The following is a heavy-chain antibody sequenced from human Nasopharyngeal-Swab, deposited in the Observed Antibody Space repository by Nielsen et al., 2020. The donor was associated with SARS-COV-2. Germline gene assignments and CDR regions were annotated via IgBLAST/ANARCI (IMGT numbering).Heavy chain of an antibody. Sequence: GGSLRLSCAASGFTFSSHNMNWVRKAPGKGLEWVSSISGFSNYLYYADSVKGRFTISRDNAKNSLYLQMNSLRAEDTAVYYCARENRCSGGSCYDGMDVWGQGTTVTVSS. CDR3: ARENRCSGGSCYDGMDV. V-gene: IGHV3-21*01. J-gene: IGHJ6*02. CDR2: ISGFSNYL. D-gene: IGHD2-15*01. CDR1: GFTFSSHN.